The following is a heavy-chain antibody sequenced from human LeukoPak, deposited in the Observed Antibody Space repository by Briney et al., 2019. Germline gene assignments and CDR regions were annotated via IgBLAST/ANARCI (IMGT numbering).Heavy chain of an antibody. CDR2: IYSGGAI. CDR1: GVSVSSGNYY. J-gene: IGHJ4*02. D-gene: IGHD1-14*01. CDR3: ARRPGN. Sequence: ETLSLTCTVSGVSVSSGNYYWSWIRQPPGKGLEWVSLIYSGGAIRYADSVKGRFTISRDSSKNTLFLQMNDLTVEDTARYYCARRPGNWGQGILVTVSS. V-gene: IGHV3-53*01.